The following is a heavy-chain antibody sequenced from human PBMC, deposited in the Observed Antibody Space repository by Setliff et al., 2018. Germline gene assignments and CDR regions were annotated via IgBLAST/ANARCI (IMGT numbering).Heavy chain of an antibody. CDR3: ARGLVAATLYLWH. J-gene: IGHJ4*02. D-gene: IGHD2-15*01. V-gene: IGHV1-69*13. CDR1: GGTFSSYA. CDR2: IIPIFGTA. Sequence: SVKVSCKASGGTFSSYAISWVRQAPGQGLEWMGGIIPIFGTANYAQKFQGRVTITADESTSTAYMELSSLRSEDTAVYYCARGLVAATLYLWHWGQGTLVTVSS.